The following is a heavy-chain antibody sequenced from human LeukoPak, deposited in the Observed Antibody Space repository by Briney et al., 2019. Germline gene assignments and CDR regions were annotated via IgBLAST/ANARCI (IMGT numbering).Heavy chain of an antibody. CDR1: GGSISSYY. V-gene: IGHV4-59*01. Sequence: SETLSLTCTVSGGSISSYYWSWIRQPPGKGLEWIGYIYYSGSTNYNPSLKSRVTISVDTSKNQFSLELSSVTAADTAVYYCARETMAHAFDIWGQGTMVTVSS. CDR2: IYYSGST. D-gene: IGHD3-10*01. CDR3: ARETMAHAFDI. J-gene: IGHJ3*02.